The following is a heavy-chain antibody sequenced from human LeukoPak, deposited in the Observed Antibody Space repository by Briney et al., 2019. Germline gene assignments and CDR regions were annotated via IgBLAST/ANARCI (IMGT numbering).Heavy chain of an antibody. J-gene: IGHJ4*02. V-gene: IGHV3-33*01. CDR1: GFTFSSYG. D-gene: IGHD5-24*01. CDR3: ARGWRWLQVGDY. Sequence: GGSLRLSCAASGFTFSSYGMHWVRQAPGKGLEWVAVIWYDGSNKYYADSVKGRFTISRDNSKNTLYLQMNSLRAEDTALYYCARGWRWLQVGDYWGQGTLVTVSS. CDR2: IWYDGSNK.